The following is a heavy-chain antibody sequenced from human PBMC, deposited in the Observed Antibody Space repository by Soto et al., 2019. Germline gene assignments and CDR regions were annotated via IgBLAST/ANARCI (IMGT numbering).Heavy chain of an antibody. CDR3: ARAGSSSCILCTYFDY. D-gene: IGHD6-13*01. CDR1: GYTLTELS. V-gene: IGHV1-24*01. CDR2: FDPEDGET. Sequence: ASVKVSCKVSGYTLTELSMHWVRQAPGKGLEWMGGFDPEDGETIYAQKFQGRVTMTEDTSTDTAYMELSSLRSEDTAVYYCARAGSSSCILCTYFDYWGQGTLVTVSS. J-gene: IGHJ4*02.